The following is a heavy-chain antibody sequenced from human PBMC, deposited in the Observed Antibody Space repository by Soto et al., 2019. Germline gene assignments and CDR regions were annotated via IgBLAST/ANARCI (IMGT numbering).Heavy chain of an antibody. CDR1: GFTFTSSA. CDR2: IVVGSGNT. CDR3: AASETDTAMVAFDY. Sequence: SVKVSCKASGFTFTSSAVQWVRQARGQRLEWIGWIVVGSGNTNYAQKFQERVTITSDMSTSTAYMELSSLRSEDTAVYYCAASETDTAMVAFDYCRQGTLLTLSS. V-gene: IGHV1-58*01. J-gene: IGHJ4*02. D-gene: IGHD5-18*01.